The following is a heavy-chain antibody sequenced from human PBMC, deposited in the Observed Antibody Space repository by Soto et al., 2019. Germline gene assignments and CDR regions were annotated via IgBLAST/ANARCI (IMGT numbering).Heavy chain of an antibody. CDR3: ARPHYYDSSGILNWFDP. D-gene: IGHD3-22*01. V-gene: IGHV5-51*01. CDR2: IYPGDSDT. J-gene: IGHJ5*02. CDR1: GYSFTSYW. Sequence: GESLKISCKGSGYSFTSYWIGWVRQMPGKGLEWMGIIYPGDSDTRYSPSFQGQVTISADKSISTAYLQWSSLKASGTAMYYCARPHYYDSSGILNWFDPWGQGTLVTVSS.